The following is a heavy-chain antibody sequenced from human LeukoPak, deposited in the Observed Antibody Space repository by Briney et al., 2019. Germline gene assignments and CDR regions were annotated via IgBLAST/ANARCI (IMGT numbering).Heavy chain of an antibody. V-gene: IGHV3-48*03. CDR3: AKDHTVGATFGVYFDY. D-gene: IGHD1-26*01. CDR1: GFTFSSYE. Sequence: GGSLRLSCAASGFTFSSYEMNWVRQAPGKGLEWVSYISSSGSTIYYADSVKGRFTISRDNAKNSLYLQMNSLRAEDTAVYYCAKDHTVGATFGVYFDYWGQGTLVTVSS. J-gene: IGHJ4*02. CDR2: ISSSGSTI.